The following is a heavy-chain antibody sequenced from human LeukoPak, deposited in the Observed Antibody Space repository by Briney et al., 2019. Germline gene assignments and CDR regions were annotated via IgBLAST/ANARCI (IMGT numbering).Heavy chain of an antibody. CDR3: ARDQAGEADFDY. D-gene: IGHD1-26*01. V-gene: IGHV3-21*01. J-gene: IGHJ4*02. CDR2: ISSSSSYI. CDR1: GFTFSSYS. Sequence: GGSLRLSCAASGFTFSSYSMNWVRQAPGKGLEWVSSISSSSSYIYYADSVKGRLTISRDNAKNSLYLQMNSLRAEDTAVYYCARDQAGEADFDYWGQGTLVTVSS.